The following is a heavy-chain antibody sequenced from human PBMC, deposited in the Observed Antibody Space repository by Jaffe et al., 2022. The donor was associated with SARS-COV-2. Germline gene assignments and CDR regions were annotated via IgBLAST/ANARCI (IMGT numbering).Heavy chain of an antibody. Sequence: QVQLVESGGGVVQPGRSLRLSCAASGFTFSSYAMHWVRQAPGKGLEWVAVISYDGSNKYYADSVKGRFTISRDNSKNTLYLQMNSLRAEDTAVYYCARDKGGAYGDYDAGAIYYYYGMDVWGQGTTVTVSS. J-gene: IGHJ6*02. CDR2: ISYDGSNK. V-gene: IGHV3-30-3*01. D-gene: IGHD4-17*01. CDR3: ARDKGGAYGDYDAGAIYYYYGMDV. CDR1: GFTFSSYA.